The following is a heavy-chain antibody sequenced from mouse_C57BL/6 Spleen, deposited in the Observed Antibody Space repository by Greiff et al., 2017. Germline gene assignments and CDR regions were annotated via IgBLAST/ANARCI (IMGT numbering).Heavy chain of an antibody. CDR2: IDPEDGDN. V-gene: IGHV14-4*01. J-gene: IGHJ3*01. CDR1: GFNIKDDY. CDR3: TGYDHRFAY. D-gene: IGHD2-3*01. Sequence: VQLQQSGAGLVRPGASVSLSCTASGFNIKDDYMHWVQQRPEQGLEWIGCIDPEDGDNESASKFQGKATITADTSSNPAYLQLSSLTSEDTAVYYGTGYDHRFAYWGQGTLVTVSA.